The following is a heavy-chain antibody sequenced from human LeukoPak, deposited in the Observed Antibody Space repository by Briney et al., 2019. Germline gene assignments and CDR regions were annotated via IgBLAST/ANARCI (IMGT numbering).Heavy chain of an antibody. D-gene: IGHD6-25*01. J-gene: IGHJ4*02. CDR3: ARAGGSGTSSGDY. Sequence: GGSLRLSCAGSGFTFGSYNMIWVRQTPGKGLEWISYISRSDINIYYADSVKGRFTISRDDAKSSLYLQMNSLRADDTAVYYCARAGGSGTSSGDYWGQGTLVTVSS. CDR1: GFTFGSYN. V-gene: IGHV3-48*01. CDR2: ISRSDINI.